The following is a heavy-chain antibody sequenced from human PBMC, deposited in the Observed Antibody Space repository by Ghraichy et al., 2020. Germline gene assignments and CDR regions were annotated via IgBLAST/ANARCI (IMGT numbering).Heavy chain of an antibody. D-gene: IGHD5-12*01. CDR2: ISGRGGGT. CDR3: AKLRGYSDYDYWWFDP. J-gene: IGHJ5*02. V-gene: IGHV3-23*01. CDR1: GFTFSNYA. Sequence: GGSLRLSCVASGFTFSNYAMSWVRQPPGMGPEWVSLISGRGGGTYYADSVKGRFTISRDNSKNTLYLQMNSLRAEDTAVYYCAKLRGYSDYDYWWFDPWGQGTLVTVSS.